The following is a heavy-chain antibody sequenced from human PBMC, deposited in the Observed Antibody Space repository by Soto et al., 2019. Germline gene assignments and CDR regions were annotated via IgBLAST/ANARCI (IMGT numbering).Heavy chain of an antibody. V-gene: IGHV1-18*01. D-gene: IGHD6-13*01. CDR1: GYTFTNYG. J-gene: IGHJ4*02. CDR3: ARDAAAGLNDC. Sequence: QVQLVQSGAEVKKHGASVKVSCKASGYTFTNYGISWVRPAPGQGLEWMGWINAYNGNTKSAKKLQGRVTLTTDTSTSTAYMELRSLRSDDTAVYYCARDAAAGLNDCSGQGTLVTVSS. CDR2: INAYNGNT.